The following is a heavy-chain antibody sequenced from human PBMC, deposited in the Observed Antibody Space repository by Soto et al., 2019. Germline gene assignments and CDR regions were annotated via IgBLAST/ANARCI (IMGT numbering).Heavy chain of an antibody. CDR2: MNPGSGDT. CDR3: ARMATFGSLNCFDP. J-gene: IGHJ5*02. CDR1: GYSFTNND. V-gene: IGHV1-8*01. Sequence: ASVKVSWKASGYSFTNNDVSWVRQATGQGLEWMGWMNPGSGDTGYAQKFQGRVTMTRDISIATAYMELSSLRSDDTAIYYCARMATFGSLNCFDPWGQGTLVTVSS. D-gene: IGHD3-16*01.